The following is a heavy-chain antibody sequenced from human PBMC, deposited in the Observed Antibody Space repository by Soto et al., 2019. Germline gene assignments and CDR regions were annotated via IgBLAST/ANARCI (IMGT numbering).Heavy chain of an antibody. CDR2: ISGSGGST. Sequence: GGSLRLSCAASGFTFSSYAMSWVRQAPGKGLEWVSAISGSGGSTYYADYVKGRFTISRDNSKNTLYLQMNSLRAEDTAVYYCAKCGDYDILTGYYASWFDPWGQGT. CDR3: AKCGDYDILTGYYASWFDP. J-gene: IGHJ5*02. V-gene: IGHV3-23*01. D-gene: IGHD3-9*01. CDR1: GFTFSSYA.